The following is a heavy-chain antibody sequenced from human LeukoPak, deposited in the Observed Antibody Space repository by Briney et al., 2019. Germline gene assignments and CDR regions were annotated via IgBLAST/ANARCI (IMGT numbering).Heavy chain of an antibody. CDR2: ISSFSGTI. V-gene: IGHV3-48*01. Sequence: PGGSLRLSCAASGFTFSSYSMNWVRQAPGKGLEWVSYISSFSGTINYADSVKGRFTISRDNAKNSLYLQMNSLRAEDTAVHYCARDQGGVGYWGQGTLVTVSS. D-gene: IGHD3-16*01. CDR1: GFTFSSYS. CDR3: ARDQGGVGY. J-gene: IGHJ4*02.